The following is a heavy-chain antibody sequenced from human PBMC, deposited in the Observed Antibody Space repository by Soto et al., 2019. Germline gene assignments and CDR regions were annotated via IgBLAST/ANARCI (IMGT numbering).Heavy chain of an antibody. CDR2: ISSSSSYT. CDR1: GFTFSDYY. CDR3: ARSSFSMVREIGRRFDP. J-gene: IGHJ5*02. V-gene: IGHV3-11*06. D-gene: IGHD3-10*01. Sequence: GGSLRLSCAASGFTFSDYYMSWIRQAPGKGLEWVSYISSSSSYTNYADSVKGRFTISRDNAKNSLYLQMNSLRAEDTAVYYCARSSFSMVREIGRRFDPWGQGTLVTVSS.